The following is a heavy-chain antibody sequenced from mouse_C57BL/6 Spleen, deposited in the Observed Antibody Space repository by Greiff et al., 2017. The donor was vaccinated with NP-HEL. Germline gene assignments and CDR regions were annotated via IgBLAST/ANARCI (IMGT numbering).Heavy chain of an antibody. CDR1: GFTFSSYG. D-gene: IGHD1-1*01. CDR3: ARQGGITTVKYFDV. Sequence: DVMLVESGGDLVKPGGSLKLSCAASGFTFSSYGMSWVRQTPDKRLEWVATISSGGSYTYYPDSVKGRFTISRDNAKNTLYLQMSSLKSEDTAMYYCARQGGITTVKYFDVWGTGTTVTVSS. CDR2: ISSGGSYT. V-gene: IGHV5-6*02. J-gene: IGHJ1*03.